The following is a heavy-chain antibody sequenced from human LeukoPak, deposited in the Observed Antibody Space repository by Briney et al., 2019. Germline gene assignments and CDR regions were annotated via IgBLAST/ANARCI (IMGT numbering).Heavy chain of an antibody. CDR1: GFTFSSYW. J-gene: IGHJ4*02. Sequence: GGSLRLSCAASGFTFSSYWMSWVRQAPGKGLEWVANIKQDGSEKYYVDSVKGRFTISRDNAKNSLYLQMNSLRAEDTAVYYCARGSRVAVAGTGFDYWGQGTLATVSS. CDR2: IKQDGSEK. CDR3: ARGSRVAVAGTGFDY. V-gene: IGHV3-7*01. D-gene: IGHD6-19*01.